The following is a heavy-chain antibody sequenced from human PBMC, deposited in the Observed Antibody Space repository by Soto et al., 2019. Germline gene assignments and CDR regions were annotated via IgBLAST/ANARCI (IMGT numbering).Heavy chain of an antibody. Sequence: VGSLSLSCAASGFTFSTYHMNWVRQAPGKGLEWVSYIHSGGSRIYYAESVKGLFTISRDNAKNSLYLQMNSLRDEDTAVYYCARDGSTVTTNYHYAMDVWGPATTVTVS. CDR2: IHSGGSRI. J-gene: IGHJ6*02. CDR1: GFTFSTYH. D-gene: IGHD4-17*01. CDR3: ARDGSTVTTNYHYAMDV. V-gene: IGHV3-48*03.